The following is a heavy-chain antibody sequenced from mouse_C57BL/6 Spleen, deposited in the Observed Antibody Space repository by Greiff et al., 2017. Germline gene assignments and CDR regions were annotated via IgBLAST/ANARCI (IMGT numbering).Heavy chain of an antibody. CDR1: GYTFTSYG. CDR3: AREGADYYGSSYLFAY. D-gene: IGHD1-1*01. Sequence: VQLQQSGAELARPGASVKLSCKASGYTFTSYGISWVKQRTGQGLEWIGEIYPRSGNTYYNEKFKGKATLTADKSSSTAYMELRSLTSEDSAVYFCAREGADYYGSSYLFAYWGQGTLVTVSA. J-gene: IGHJ3*01. CDR2: IYPRSGNT. V-gene: IGHV1-81*01.